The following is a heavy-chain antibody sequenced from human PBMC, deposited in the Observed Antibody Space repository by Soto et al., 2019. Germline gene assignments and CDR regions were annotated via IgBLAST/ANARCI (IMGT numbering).Heavy chain of an antibody. J-gene: IGHJ3*02. CDR1: GGSTSRTNW. D-gene: IGHD2-8*02. CDR3: ARATWWGDSLNAFDI. V-gene: IGHV4-4*02. Sequence: SETLSLTCTVSGGSTSRTNWWSWVRQPPGKGLEWIGEIYHSGSTNYNPSLKSRVTISVDKSKNQFSLKLSSVTAADTAVYYCARATWWGDSLNAFDIWGQGTMVTVSS. CDR2: IYHSGST.